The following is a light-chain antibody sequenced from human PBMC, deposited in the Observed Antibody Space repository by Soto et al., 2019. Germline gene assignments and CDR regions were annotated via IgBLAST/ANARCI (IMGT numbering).Light chain of an antibody. CDR2: YDS. Sequence: SYELTQPPSVSVAPGKTARITCGGNNIGSKSVHWYQQKPGQAPVLVIYYDSDRPSGIPERFSGSNSGNTATLTISRVEDGDEADYYCQVWYSSSDHVVFGGGTKLTVL. V-gene: IGLV3-21*04. CDR1: NIGSKS. CDR3: QVWYSSSDHVV. J-gene: IGLJ2*01.